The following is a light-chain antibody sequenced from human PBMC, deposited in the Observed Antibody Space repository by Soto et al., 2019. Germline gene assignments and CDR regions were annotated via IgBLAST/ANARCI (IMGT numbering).Light chain of an antibody. Sequence: EILLTQSPSTLSLSPGERATLSCRASQSVRNNYLAWYRQQRHGQAPWLLIYGASGRATGIPDRFSGSGSGTDFTLTDSRLEPEDFAVYYCQQYGSSPYPFGQGTKLEI. CDR2: GAS. J-gene: IGKJ2*01. CDR1: QSVRNNY. CDR3: QQYGSSPYP. V-gene: IGKV3-20*01.